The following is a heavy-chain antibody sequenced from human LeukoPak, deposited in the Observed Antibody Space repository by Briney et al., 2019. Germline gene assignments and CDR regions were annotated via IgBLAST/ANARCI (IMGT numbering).Heavy chain of an antibody. D-gene: IGHD1-1*01. J-gene: IGHJ4*02. CDR3: ARGGLGTGIDY. V-gene: IGHV4-34*01. CDR2: INHSGST. CDR1: GGSLSGYY. Sequence: SETLSLTCAVYGGSLSGYYWSWIRQPPGKGLEWIGEINHSGSTNYNPSLKSRVTISVDTSKNQFSLKLSSVTAADTAVYYCARGGLGTGIDYWGQGTLVTVSS.